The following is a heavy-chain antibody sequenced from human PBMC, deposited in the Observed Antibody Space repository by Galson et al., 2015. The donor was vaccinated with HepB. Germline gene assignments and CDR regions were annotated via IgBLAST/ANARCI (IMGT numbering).Heavy chain of an antibody. CDR1: GDSVSSNSAT. Sequence: CAISGDSVSSNSATWNWIRRSPSRGLEWLGRTYYRSKWYSEYAVSVKSRIIINPDTSKNQFSLQLNSVTPEDTAVYYCGGGNRFDIWGQGTMVTVS. CDR2: TYYRSKWYS. V-gene: IGHV6-1*01. J-gene: IGHJ3*02. CDR3: GGGNRFDI.